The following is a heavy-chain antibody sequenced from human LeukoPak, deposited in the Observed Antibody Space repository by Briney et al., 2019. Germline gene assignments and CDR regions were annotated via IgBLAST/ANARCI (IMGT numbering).Heavy chain of an antibody. CDR1: GFTFSSYG. CDR2: ISYDGSNK. J-gene: IGHJ4*02. V-gene: IGHV3-30*18. D-gene: IGHD3-3*01. CDR3: AKDGDTANFDH. Sequence: GRSLRLSCAASGFTFSSYGMHWGRQAPGKGLEWVAVISYDGSNKYYADSVNGRFTISRDNSKNTLYLQMNSLGAEDTAVYYCAKDGDTANFDHWGQGTLVTVSS.